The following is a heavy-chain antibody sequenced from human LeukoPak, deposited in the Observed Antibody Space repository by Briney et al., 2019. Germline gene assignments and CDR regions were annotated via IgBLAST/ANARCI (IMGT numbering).Heavy chain of an antibody. CDR1: GGSISVNRYY. J-gene: IGHJ3*02. Sequence: PSETLSLTCTVSGGSISVNRYYWGWIRQPPGKGPEWHGSMYYSGNTYYNPSLRSRVTISVDTSKNQFSLRLSSVTAADTAVYYCARQDRITNSIDAFDIWGQGTMVTVSS. D-gene: IGHD1-1*01. CDR3: ARQDRITNSIDAFDI. CDR2: MYYSGNT. V-gene: IGHV4-39*07.